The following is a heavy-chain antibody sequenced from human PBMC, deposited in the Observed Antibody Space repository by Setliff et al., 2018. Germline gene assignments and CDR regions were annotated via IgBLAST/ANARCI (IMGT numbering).Heavy chain of an antibody. Sequence: SETLSLTCTVSGGSISSHYWSWIRQPPGKGLEWIGSIYYSGSTNYNPSLKSRDTISVDTSKNQFSLKLSSVTAADTAVYYCARSEGYNFWSGYPNWFDPWGQGTLVTVSS. D-gene: IGHD3-3*01. J-gene: IGHJ5*02. CDR3: ARSEGYNFWSGYPNWFDP. CDR2: IYYSGST. V-gene: IGHV4-59*11. CDR1: GGSISSHY.